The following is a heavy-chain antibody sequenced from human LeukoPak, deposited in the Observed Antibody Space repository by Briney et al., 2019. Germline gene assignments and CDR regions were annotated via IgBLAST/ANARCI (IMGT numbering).Heavy chain of an antibody. CDR3: ARGSGYDSPYSYFDI. Sequence: ASVKVTCKASGYTFTSYGISWVRQAPGQGLEWMGWISAYNGNTNYAQKLQGRVTMTTDTSTSTAYMELRSLRSDDTAVYYCARGSGYDSPYSYFDIWGRGSLGTVSS. J-gene: IGHJ2*01. D-gene: IGHD5-12*01. V-gene: IGHV1-18*01. CDR2: ISAYNGNT. CDR1: GYTFTSYG.